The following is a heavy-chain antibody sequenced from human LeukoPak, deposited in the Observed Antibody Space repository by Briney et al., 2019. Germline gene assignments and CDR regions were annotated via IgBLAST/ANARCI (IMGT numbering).Heavy chain of an antibody. J-gene: IGHJ2*01. V-gene: IGHV4-59*11. CDR1: GGSISTHY. D-gene: IGHD3/OR15-3a*01. CDR2: IYYSGST. Sequence: SETLSLTCTVPGGSISTHYWTWIRQPPGKGLEWIGNIYYSGSTNYNPSLKSRVTISVDMSKNQFSLKLNSVTAADTAVYFCARDTRTGWFFDLWGRGTLVAVSS. CDR3: ARDTRTGWFFDL.